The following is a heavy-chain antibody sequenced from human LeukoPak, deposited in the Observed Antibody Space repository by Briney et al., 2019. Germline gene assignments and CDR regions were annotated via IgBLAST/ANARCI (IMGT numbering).Heavy chain of an antibody. CDR2: ISWNSGSI. CDR1: GFTFDDYA. V-gene: IGHV3-9*01. D-gene: IGHD5-24*01. CDR3: AKGGGSNRVYHFDY. Sequence: PGRSLRLSCAASGFTFDDYAMHWVRQAPGKGLERVSGISWNSGSIGYADSVKGRFTISRDNAKNSLYLQMNSLRAEDTALYYCAKGGGSNRVYHFDYWGQGTLVTVSS. J-gene: IGHJ4*02.